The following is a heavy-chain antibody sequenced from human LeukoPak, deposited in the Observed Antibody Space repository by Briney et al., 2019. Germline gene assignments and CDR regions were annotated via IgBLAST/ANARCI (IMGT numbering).Heavy chain of an antibody. Sequence: ASVKVSCKASGYTFTGYYMHWVRQAPGQGLEWMGWINPNSGGTNYAQKFQGRVTMTRDTSISTAYMELSRLRSDDTAVYYCATEVDCSTTSCYALGYYGLEVWGQGTTVTVSS. CDR1: GYTFTGYY. CDR3: ATEVDCSTTSCYALGYYGLEV. V-gene: IGHV1-2*02. D-gene: IGHD2-2*01. CDR2: INPNSGGT. J-gene: IGHJ6*02.